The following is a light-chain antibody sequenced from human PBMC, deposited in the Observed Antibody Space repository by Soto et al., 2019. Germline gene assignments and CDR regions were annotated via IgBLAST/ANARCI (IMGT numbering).Light chain of an antibody. CDR1: SSNIGAGYD. CDR2: GNS. CDR3: QSSDTSLSGVV. J-gene: IGLJ2*01. Sequence: QSVLTQPPSMSGAPGQRVTISCTGSSSNIGAGYDVHWYQQLPGTAPKLLIYGNSNRPSGVPDRFSGSKSGTSASLAITGLQAEDEADYYCQSSDTSLSGVVFGGGTQLTVL. V-gene: IGLV1-40*01.